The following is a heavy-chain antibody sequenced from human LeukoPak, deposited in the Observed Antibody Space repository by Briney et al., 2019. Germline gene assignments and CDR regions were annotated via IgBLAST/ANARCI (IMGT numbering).Heavy chain of an antibody. J-gene: IGHJ5*02. CDR3: ASPPWGYYGSGSLYNWFDP. CDR1: GFTFSSYW. CDR2: IKQDGSEK. V-gene: IGHV3-7*01. D-gene: IGHD3-10*01. Sequence: GGSLRLSCAASGFTFSSYWMSWVRQAPGKGLEWVANIKQDGSEKYYVDSVKGRFTISRDNAKNSLYLQMNSLRAEDTAVYYCASPPWGYYGSGSLYNWFDPWGQGTLVTVSS.